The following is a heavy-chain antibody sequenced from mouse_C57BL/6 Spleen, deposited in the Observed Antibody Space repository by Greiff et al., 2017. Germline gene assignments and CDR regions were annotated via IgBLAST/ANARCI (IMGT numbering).Heavy chain of an antibody. V-gene: IGHV1-15*01. J-gene: IGHJ4*01. CDR2: IDPETGGT. Sequence: VQLQQSGAELVRPGASVTLSCKASGYTFTDYEMHWVKQTPVHGLEWIGAIDPETGGTAYNQKFKGKAILTADKSSSTAYMELRSLTSEDSAVYYCTDSSGYAMGYWGQGTSVTVSS. CDR1: GYTFTDYE. D-gene: IGHD3-2*02. CDR3: TDSSGYAMGY.